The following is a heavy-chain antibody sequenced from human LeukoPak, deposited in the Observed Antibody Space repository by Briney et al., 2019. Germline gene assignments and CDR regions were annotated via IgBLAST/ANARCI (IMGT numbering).Heavy chain of an antibody. CDR1: GFTFSSYE. CDR3: ARAETTGYHLSWDY. V-gene: IGHV3-48*03. Sequence: GGSLRLSCAASGFTFSSYEMNWVRQAPGKGLEWVSYISSSGSTIYYADSVKGRFTISRDNSKDSLYLQMNSLRAEDTAVYYCARAETTGYHLSWDYWGQGTLVTVSS. D-gene: IGHD3-9*01. J-gene: IGHJ4*02. CDR2: ISSSGSTI.